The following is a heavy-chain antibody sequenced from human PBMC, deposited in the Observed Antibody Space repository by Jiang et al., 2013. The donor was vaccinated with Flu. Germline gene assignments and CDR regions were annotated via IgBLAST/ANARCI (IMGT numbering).Heavy chain of an antibody. CDR1: GGSISSYY. J-gene: IGHJ3*02. Sequence: PLSLTCTVSGGSISSYYWSWIRQPPGKGLEWIGYIYYSGSTNYNPSLKSRVTISVDTSKNQFSLKLSSVTAADTAVYYCARGSERWLQLSAFDIWGQGTMVTVSS. D-gene: IGHD5-24*01. V-gene: IGHV4-59*01. CDR2: IYYSGST. CDR3: ARGSERWLQLSAFDI.